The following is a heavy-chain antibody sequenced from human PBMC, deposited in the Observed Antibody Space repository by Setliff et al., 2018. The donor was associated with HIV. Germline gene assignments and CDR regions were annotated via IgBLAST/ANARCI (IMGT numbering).Heavy chain of an antibody. D-gene: IGHD6-19*01. V-gene: IGHV4-61*09. CDR1: GGSTSSGSYY. CDR3: ARGGVNYSSDWRPARYWYFDL. CDR2: IYTTGST. J-gene: IGHJ2*01. Sequence: SETLSLTCTVPGGSTSSGSYYWTWIRQPAGKGLEWIGHIYTTGSTNYNPSLKSRVTIAIGASKKQFSLRLNSVTAADTAVYFCARGGVNYSSDWRPARYWYFDLWGRGTLVTVSS.